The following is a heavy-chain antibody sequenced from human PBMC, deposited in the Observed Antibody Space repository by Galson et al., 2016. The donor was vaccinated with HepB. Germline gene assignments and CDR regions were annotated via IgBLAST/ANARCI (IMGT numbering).Heavy chain of an antibody. Sequence: PALVKPPQTLTLTCTCSGFSVSSDGGGVGWIRQPPGKALEWLGIIYWDDDKRYSPNVKSRVTITKDTSRNQVVLTMTNMDPMNTATNYCVDSFGRPACSGGNCYHLDQGGQGILVTVFS. V-gene: IGHV2-5*02. CDR3: VDSFGRPACSGGNCYHLDQ. J-gene: IGHJ4*02. D-gene: IGHD2-15*01. CDR2: IYWDDDK. CDR1: GFSVSSDGGG.